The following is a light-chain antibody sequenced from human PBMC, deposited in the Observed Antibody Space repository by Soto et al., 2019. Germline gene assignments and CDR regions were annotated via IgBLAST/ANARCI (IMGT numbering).Light chain of an antibody. J-gene: IGKJ1*01. CDR3: QQYNSYPPT. CDR1: QSINTW. V-gene: IGKV1-5*03. CDR2: KAS. Sequence: DIQMTQSPSTLSASVGDRVTITCRASQSINTWLAWYQQKPGKVPKVLMYKASTLEGGVPSRFSGSGSGTEFTLTISSLQPDDFATYYCQQYNSYPPTFGQGTNVEIK.